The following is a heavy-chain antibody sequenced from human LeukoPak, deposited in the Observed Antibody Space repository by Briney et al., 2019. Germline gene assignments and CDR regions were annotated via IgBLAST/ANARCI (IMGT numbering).Heavy chain of an antibody. CDR2: ISGSGVGT. J-gene: IGHJ4*02. CDR3: AKGTMHGGQYYYDSS. V-gene: IGHV3-23*01. Sequence: GGSLRLSCAASGFTFSSYSMNWVRQAPGEGLEWVSAISGSGVGTYYADSVKGRFTISRDNSKNTLYLQMNSLRAEDTAVYYCAKGTMHGGQYYYDSSGGQGTQVTVSS. D-gene: IGHD3-22*01. CDR1: GFTFSSYS.